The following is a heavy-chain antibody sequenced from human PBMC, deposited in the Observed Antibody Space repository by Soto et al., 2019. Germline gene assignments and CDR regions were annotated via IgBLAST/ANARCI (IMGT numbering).Heavy chain of an antibody. J-gene: IGHJ3*02. CDR3: AKDKSQWRAGAFDI. Sequence: QVQLVESGGGVVQPGRSLRLSCAASGFTFSNYGMHWVRQAPGKGLEWVAVISYDGSNKYYADSVKGRFTISRDNSKNTLYLRMNSLRAEDTAVYYCAKDKSQWRAGAFDIWGQGTMVTVSS. V-gene: IGHV3-30*18. CDR2: ISYDGSNK. D-gene: IGHD6-19*01. CDR1: GFTFSNYG.